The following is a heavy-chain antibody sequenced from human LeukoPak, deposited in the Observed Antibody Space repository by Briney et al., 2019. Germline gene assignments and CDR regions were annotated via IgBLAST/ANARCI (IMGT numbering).Heavy chain of an antibody. CDR3: ARDPYTIWGGHDY. D-gene: IGHD3-16*01. J-gene: IGHJ4*02. Sequence: VGSLRLSCAASGFTFSSYWMSWVRQAPGKGLEWVANIKQDGSEKYYVDSVKGRFTISRDNAKNSLYLQMNSLRAEDTAVYYCARDPYTIWGGHDYWGQGTLVTVSS. CDR1: GFTFSSYW. V-gene: IGHV3-7*01. CDR2: IKQDGSEK.